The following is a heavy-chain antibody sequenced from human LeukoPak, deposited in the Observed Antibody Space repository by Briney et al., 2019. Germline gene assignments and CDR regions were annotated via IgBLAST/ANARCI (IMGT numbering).Heavy chain of an antibody. CDR3: AKDSGDYYFDY. Sequence: PGGSLRLSCAASGFTFDDYAMHWVRQAPGKGLEWVSGISWNSGSIGYADSVKGRFTISRDNAKNSLYLQMNSLRAEDMALYYCAKDSGDYYFDYWGQGTLVTVSS. CDR2: ISWNSGSI. J-gene: IGHJ4*02. V-gene: IGHV3-9*03. D-gene: IGHD4-17*01. CDR1: GFTFDDYA.